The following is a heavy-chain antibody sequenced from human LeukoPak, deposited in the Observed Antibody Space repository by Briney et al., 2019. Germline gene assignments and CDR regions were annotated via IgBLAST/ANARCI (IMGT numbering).Heavy chain of an antibody. Sequence: SETLSLTCTVSGGSISSSSYHWGWIRQPPGKGLEWIGSIYYSGSTYYNPSLKSRVTISVDTSKNQFSLKLSSVTAADTAVYYCARLLRGGNYFDYWGQGTLVTVSS. CDR3: ARLLRGGNYFDY. V-gene: IGHV4-39*01. J-gene: IGHJ4*02. CDR2: IYYSGST. D-gene: IGHD3-16*01. CDR1: GGSISSSSYH.